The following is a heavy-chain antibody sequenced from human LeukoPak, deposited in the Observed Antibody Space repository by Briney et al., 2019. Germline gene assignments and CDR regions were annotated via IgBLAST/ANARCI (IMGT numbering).Heavy chain of an antibody. CDR1: GGSFSGYY. Sequence: SETLSLTCAVYGGSFSGYYWSWIRQPPGKGLEWIGEINHSGSTNYNPSLKSRVTISVDTSKNQFSLKLSSVTAADTAVYYCARYSSGWYGFDYWGQGTLVTVSS. CDR3: ARYSSGWYGFDY. D-gene: IGHD6-19*01. CDR2: INHSGST. V-gene: IGHV4-34*01. J-gene: IGHJ4*02.